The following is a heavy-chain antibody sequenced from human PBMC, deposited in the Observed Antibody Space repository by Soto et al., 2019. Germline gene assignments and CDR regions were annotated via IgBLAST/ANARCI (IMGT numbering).Heavy chain of an antibody. CDR1: GYTFTSYD. Sequence: ASVKVSCKASGYTFTSYDINWVRQATGQGLEWMGWMNPNSGNTGYAQKFQGRVTMTRNTSISTAYMELSSLRSEDTAVYYCARGWGWRDYSYYGMDVWGQGTTVTVS. V-gene: IGHV1-8*01. D-gene: IGHD7-27*01. CDR2: MNPNSGNT. CDR3: ARGWGWRDYSYYGMDV. J-gene: IGHJ6*02.